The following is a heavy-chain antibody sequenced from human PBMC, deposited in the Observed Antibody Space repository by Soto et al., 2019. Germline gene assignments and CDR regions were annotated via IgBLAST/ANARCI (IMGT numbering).Heavy chain of an antibody. V-gene: IGHV1-46*03. CDR3: ARAAPNQPVFDY. CDR2: TNPSGGST. CDR1: GYTFTSYY. D-gene: IGHD2-2*01. Sequence: ASVKVSCKASGYTFTSYYMHWVRQAPGQGLEWMGITNPSGGSTSYAQKFQGRVTMTRDTSTSTVYMELSSLRSEDTAVYYCARAAPNQPVFDYWGQGTLVTVSS. J-gene: IGHJ4*02.